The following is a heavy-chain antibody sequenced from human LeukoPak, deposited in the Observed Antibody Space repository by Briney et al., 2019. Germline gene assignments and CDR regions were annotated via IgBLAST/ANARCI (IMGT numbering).Heavy chain of an antibody. CDR2: VSSSGSTI. CDR3: ARDQGYDFWSGLLDTHALDI. D-gene: IGHD3-3*01. CDR1: GFTFSDYY. V-gene: IGHV3-11*01. J-gene: IGHJ3*02. Sequence: NTGGSLRLSCAASGFTFSDYYMSWIRQAPGKGLEWVSYVSSSGSTIYYADSVKGRFTISRDNAKNSLYLQMNSLRAEDTAVYYCARDQGYDFWSGLLDTHALDIWGQGTMVTVSS.